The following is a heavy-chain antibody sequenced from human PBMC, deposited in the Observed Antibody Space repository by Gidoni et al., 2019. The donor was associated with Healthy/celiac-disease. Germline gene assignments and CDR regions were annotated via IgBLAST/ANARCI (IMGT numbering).Heavy chain of an antibody. V-gene: IGHV3-30*18. Sequence: QVQLVESGGGVVQTGRSLRLSCAAAGFTFSSDGMHWVRQAPGKGLEWVAVISYDGSNKYYADSVKGRFTISRDNSKNTLYLQMNSLRAEDTAVYYCAKDKLLLDYWGQGTLVTVSS. CDR3: AKDKLLLDY. CDR2: ISYDGSNK. D-gene: IGHD2-15*01. J-gene: IGHJ4*02. CDR1: GFTFSSDG.